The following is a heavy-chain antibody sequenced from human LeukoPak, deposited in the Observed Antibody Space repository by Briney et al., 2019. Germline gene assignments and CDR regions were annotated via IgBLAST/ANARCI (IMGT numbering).Heavy chain of an antibody. CDR2: VNSDGSDT. CDR1: GFTFSSYS. CDR3: ARGGPYGDYDY. V-gene: IGHV3-74*01. Sequence: PGGSLRLSCAASGFTFSSYSMNWVRQAPGKGLEWVSRVNSDGSDTTYADSVKGRFTISRDNAKNTVYLQMNSLRGEDTAVYYCARGGPYGDYDYWGQGALVTVSS. D-gene: IGHD4-17*01. J-gene: IGHJ4*02.